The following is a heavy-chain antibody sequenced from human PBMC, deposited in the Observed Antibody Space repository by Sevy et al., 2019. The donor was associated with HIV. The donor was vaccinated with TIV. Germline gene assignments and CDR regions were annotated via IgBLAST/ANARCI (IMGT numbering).Heavy chain of an antibody. CDR1: GFTFTTYE. CDR3: ARGEWGGVNY. D-gene: IGHD3-16*01. CDR2: ISSSGSTI. J-gene: IGHJ4*02. Sequence: GGSLRLSCAASGFTFTTYEMNWVRQGPGKGLEWVSYISSSGSTIYYADSVKGRFTISRDNAKNSLYLQMNSLRAEDTAVYYCARGEWGGVNYWGQGTLVTAPQ. V-gene: IGHV3-48*03.